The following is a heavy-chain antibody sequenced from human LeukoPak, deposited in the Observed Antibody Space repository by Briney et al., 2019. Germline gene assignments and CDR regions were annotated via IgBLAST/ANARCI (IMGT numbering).Heavy chain of an antibody. CDR1: GFTFRGHG. V-gene: IGHV3-11*03. D-gene: IGHD5-18*01. CDR3: ASSGYSYGFDY. J-gene: IGHJ4*02. CDR2: ISSGSSYT. Sequence: KPGGSLRLSCAASGFTFRGHGMSWVRQAPGKGLEWVSYISSGSSYTNYADSVKGRFTISRDNAKNSLYLQMNSLRAEDTAVYYCASSGYSYGFDYWGQGTLVTVSS.